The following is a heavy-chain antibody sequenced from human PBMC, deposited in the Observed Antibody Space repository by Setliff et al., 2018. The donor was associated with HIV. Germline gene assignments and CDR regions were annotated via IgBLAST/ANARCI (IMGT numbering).Heavy chain of an antibody. D-gene: IGHD3-10*01. CDR1: GASFSGYY. V-gene: IGHV4-34*01. Sequence: SETLSLTCAVYGASFSGYYWTWIRQPPGKGLEWIGEINHSGSTNYSPSLKSRVTISVDTSRNQFSLKLSSVTAADTAVYYCARVYYYGSPHMDVWGKGTTVTVSS. CDR2: INHSGST. CDR3: ARVYYYGSPHMDV. J-gene: IGHJ6*03.